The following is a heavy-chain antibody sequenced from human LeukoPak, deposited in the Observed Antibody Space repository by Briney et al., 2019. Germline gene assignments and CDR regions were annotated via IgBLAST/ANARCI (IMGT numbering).Heavy chain of an antibody. Sequence: PGGSLRLSCAASGFTFSSYNMNWVRQAPGKGLDWVSSISPTSSYTSYTDSVKGRFTISRDNAKNSLYLQMNSLRAEDTAVYYCARDLGQYYDTSDNWFDPWGQGTLVTVSS. CDR2: ISPTSSYT. D-gene: IGHD3-22*01. J-gene: IGHJ5*02. V-gene: IGHV3-21*01. CDR3: ARDLGQYYDTSDNWFDP. CDR1: GFTFSSYN.